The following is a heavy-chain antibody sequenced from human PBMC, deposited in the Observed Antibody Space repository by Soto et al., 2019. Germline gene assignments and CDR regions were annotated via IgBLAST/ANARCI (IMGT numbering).Heavy chain of an antibody. J-gene: IGHJ3*02. Sequence: EVQLVESGGGLVKPGGSLRLSCAASGFTFSSYSMNWVRQAPGKGLEWVSSISSSSSYIYYADSVKGRFTISRDNAKNSLYLQMNSLRAEDTAVYHCARVDTAMVTDAFDIWGQGTMVTVSS. CDR2: ISSSSSYI. V-gene: IGHV3-21*01. D-gene: IGHD5-18*01. CDR3: ARVDTAMVTDAFDI. CDR1: GFTFSSYS.